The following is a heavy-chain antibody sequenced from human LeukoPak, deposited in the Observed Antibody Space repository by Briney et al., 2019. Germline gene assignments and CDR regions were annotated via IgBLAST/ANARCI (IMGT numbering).Heavy chain of an antibody. CDR3: TKNQILDDTGSWYTY. CDR2: ISDGGGRT. Sequence: GSLRLSCGASGFTFRTYAMSWVRQAPGKGLEWVSGISDGGGRTFYAESVKGRFTVSRDNSRSTLYLRMNSLRAEDTAIYYCTKNQILDDTGSWYTYWGQGTLVTVSS. D-gene: IGHD6-13*01. V-gene: IGHV3-23*01. J-gene: IGHJ4*02. CDR1: GFTFRTYA.